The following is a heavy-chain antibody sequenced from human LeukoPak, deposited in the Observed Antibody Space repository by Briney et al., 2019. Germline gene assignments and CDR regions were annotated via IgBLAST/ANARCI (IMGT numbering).Heavy chain of an antibody. J-gene: IGHJ4*02. CDR1: GFTSRSYW. CDR3: ARDLHWGASDY. Sequence: GGSLRLSCAASGFTSRSYWISWVRQAPGKGLEWVANIKKDGSEKDYVDSVKGRFTISRDKAKNSLYLQMNSLRAEDTAVYYCARDLHWGASDYWGQGTLVTVSS. CDR2: IKKDGSEK. V-gene: IGHV3-7*01. D-gene: IGHD1-26*01.